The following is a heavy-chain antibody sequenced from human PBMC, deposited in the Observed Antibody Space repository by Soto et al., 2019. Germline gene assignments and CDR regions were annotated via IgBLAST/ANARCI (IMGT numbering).Heavy chain of an antibody. Sequence: QVQLQQWGAGLLKPSETLSLTCAVYGGSFSGYYWSWIRQPPGKGLEWIGEIKHSGSPNDTPSLKSRVTISVATSKHQFSLELSSVTAADTAVYYCARTLRRGSSNWIQGELDPWGQGTLVTVSS. CDR3: ARTLRRGSSNWIQGELDP. V-gene: IGHV4-34*01. J-gene: IGHJ5*02. CDR2: IKHSGSP. D-gene: IGHD1-20*01. CDR1: GGSFSGYY.